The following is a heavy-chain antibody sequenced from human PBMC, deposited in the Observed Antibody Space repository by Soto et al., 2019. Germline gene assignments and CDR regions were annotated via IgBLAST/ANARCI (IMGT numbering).Heavy chain of an antibody. J-gene: IGHJ4*02. CDR1: GFTFSSYG. D-gene: IGHD3-22*01. V-gene: IGHV3-30*03. Sequence: GGSLRLSCAASGFTFSSYGMHWVRQAPGKGLEWVAVISYDGSNKYYADSVKGRFTISRDNSKNTLYLQMNSLSAEDTAVYYCARDYYDSSGYQNFDYWGQGTLVTVSS. CDR3: ARDYYDSSGYQNFDY. CDR2: ISYDGSNK.